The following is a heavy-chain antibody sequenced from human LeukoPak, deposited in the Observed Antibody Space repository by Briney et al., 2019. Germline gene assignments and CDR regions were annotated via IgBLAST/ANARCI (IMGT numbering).Heavy chain of an antibody. CDR3: AKVGDYGDYALDY. J-gene: IGHJ4*02. CDR2: ISYDGSYK. Sequence: GGSLRLSCAASGFTFSSYGMHWVRPAPGKGLEWVAVISYDGSYKYYADSVKGRFTISRDNSKNTLYLQMNSLRAEDTAVYYCAKVGDYGDYALDYWGQGTLVTVSS. D-gene: IGHD4-17*01. CDR1: GFTFSSYG. V-gene: IGHV3-30*18.